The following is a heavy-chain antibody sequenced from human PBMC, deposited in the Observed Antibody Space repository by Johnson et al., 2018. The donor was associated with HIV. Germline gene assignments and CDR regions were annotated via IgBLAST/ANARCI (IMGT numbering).Heavy chain of an antibody. J-gene: IGHJ3*02. CDR1: GFTFSSYG. CDR2: ISFDGSTI. D-gene: IGHD6-19*01. V-gene: IGHV3-30*19. CDR3: AKGFSGWPQDAFDI. Sequence: QVQLVESGGGVVQPGGSLRLSCAASGFTFSSYGMHWVRQAPGKGLEWVAVISFDGSTIYYANSVEGSFTISRDNSRDTLSLQMNSLRVEDTALYYCAKGFSGWPQDAFDIWGQGTMVTVSS.